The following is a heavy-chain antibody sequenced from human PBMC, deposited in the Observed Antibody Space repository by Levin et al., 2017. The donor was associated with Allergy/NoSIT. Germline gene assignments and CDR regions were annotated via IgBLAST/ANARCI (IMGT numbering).Heavy chain of an antibody. D-gene: IGHD6-13*01. CDR1: GGSISSFY. Sequence: PSYSLSLTCTVSGGSISSFYWSWIRQPPGNLFDVLFPLSSLFSPLSPPSLPSRVTISVDTSKNQFSLKLNSVTAADTAVYYCARDRVIPATGNQVYSYGFALWGQGTTVTVSS. J-gene: IGHJ6*02. CDR3: ARDRVIPATGNQVYSYGFAL. CDR2: LSSLFSP. V-gene: IGHV4-59*01.